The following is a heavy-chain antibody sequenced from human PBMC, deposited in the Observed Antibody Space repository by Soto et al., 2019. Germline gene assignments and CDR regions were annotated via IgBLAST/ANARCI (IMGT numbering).Heavy chain of an antibody. D-gene: IGHD3-9*01. J-gene: IGHJ6*02. CDR1: GFSVSYNS. CDR3: ARDAVYSDILTGSPRGHGTDV. Sequence: EVQLVETGGGLIQPGGSLRLSCEVTGFSVSYNSMTWVRQAPGEGLEWVSVIYSGGSTYYADSVKGRFTISRDASKKMVYLQMNSLRPEDTAVYYCARDAVYSDILTGSPRGHGTDVWGQGTTVTVSS. V-gene: IGHV3-53*02. CDR2: IYSGGST.